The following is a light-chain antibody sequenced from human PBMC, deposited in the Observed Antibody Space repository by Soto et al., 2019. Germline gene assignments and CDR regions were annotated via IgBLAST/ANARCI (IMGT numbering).Light chain of an antibody. CDR1: QSISSW. CDR2: DAS. V-gene: IGKV1-5*01. J-gene: IGKJ5*01. CDR3: QQYNGT. Sequence: MRQSPATLSVSPGEGATLSCRASQSISSWLAWYQQKPGKAPKLLIYDASSLESGVPSRFSGSGSGTEFTLTISSLQPDDFATYYCQQYNGTFGQGTRLEI.